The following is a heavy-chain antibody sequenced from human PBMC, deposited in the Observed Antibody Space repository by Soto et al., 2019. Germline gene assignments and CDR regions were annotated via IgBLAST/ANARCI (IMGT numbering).Heavy chain of an antibody. CDR3: ARQSERPFGDYYYGMDV. J-gene: IGHJ6*02. CDR1: GGSISSGDYY. D-gene: IGHD3-3*01. CDR2: IYYSGST. Sequence: KPSETLSLTCTVSGGSISSGDYYWSWIRQPPGKGLEWIGYIYYSGSTYYNPSLKSRVTISVDTSKNQFSLKLSSVTAADTAVYYCARQSERPFGDYYYGMDVWGQGTTVTVSS. V-gene: IGHV4-30-4*01.